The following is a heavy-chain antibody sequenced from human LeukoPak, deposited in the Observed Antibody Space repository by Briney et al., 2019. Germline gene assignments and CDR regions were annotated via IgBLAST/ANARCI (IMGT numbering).Heavy chain of an antibody. CDR2: IGTAGDT. CDR1: GFTFSSYD. CDR3: ARGDTAMAAFDY. Sequence: HAGGSLRLSCAASGFTFSSYDMHWVRQATGKGLEWVSAIGTAGDTYYPGSVKGRFTISRENAKNSLYLQMNSLRAGDTAVYYCARGDTAMAAFDYWGQGTLVTVSS. D-gene: IGHD5-18*01. V-gene: IGHV3-13*01. J-gene: IGHJ4*02.